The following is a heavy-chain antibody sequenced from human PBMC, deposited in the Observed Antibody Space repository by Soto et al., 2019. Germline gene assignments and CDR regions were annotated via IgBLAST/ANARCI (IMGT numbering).Heavy chain of an antibody. Sequence: QVQLQESGPGLVKPSQTLSLTCTVSGGSISSGGYYWSWIRQHPGKGLEWIGYTYYTGTTYYKPSLKSRVTISLDTSKTQFSLRLSSVTAADTAVYSCASGHGSGSYLVYHFDYWGQGALVTVSS. V-gene: IGHV4-31*03. J-gene: IGHJ4*02. CDR3: ASGHGSGSYLVYHFDY. CDR2: TYYTGTT. D-gene: IGHD3-10*01. CDR1: GGSISSGGYY.